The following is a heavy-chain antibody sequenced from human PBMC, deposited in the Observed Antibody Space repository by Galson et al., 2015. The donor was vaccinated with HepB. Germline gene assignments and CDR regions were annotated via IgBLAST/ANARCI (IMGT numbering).Heavy chain of an antibody. CDR2: IWYDGSNK. CDR3: ARDRVLRSLGYWYFDL. D-gene: IGHD4-17*01. J-gene: IGHJ2*01. CDR1: GFTFSRYA. Sequence: SLRLSCAASGFTFSRYAMRWVRQAPGKGLEWVAVIWYDGSNKYYADSVKGRFTISRDNFKKMVYLQMNSLRAEDTAVYYCARDRVLRSLGYWYFDLWGRGTLVTVSS. V-gene: IGHV3-33*08.